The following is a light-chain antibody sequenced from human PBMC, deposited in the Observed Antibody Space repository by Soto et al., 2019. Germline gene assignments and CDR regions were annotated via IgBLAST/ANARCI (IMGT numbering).Light chain of an antibody. CDR1: SSDVGAYNY. CDR2: EVS. Sequence: QSALTQPASVSGSPGQLITISCTGTSSDVGAYNYVSWYQQHPDKAPKLMIYEVSNRPSGLSNRFSGSKSGNTASLTISGLQAEDEADYYCTSYTSSSSWVFGGGTKVTVL. J-gene: IGLJ3*02. CDR3: TSYTSSSSWV. V-gene: IGLV2-14*01.